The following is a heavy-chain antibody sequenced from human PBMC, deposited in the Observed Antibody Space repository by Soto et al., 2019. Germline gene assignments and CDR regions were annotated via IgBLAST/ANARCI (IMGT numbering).Heavy chain of an antibody. CDR2: IYYSGST. D-gene: IGHD2-15*01. CDR3: ARGSTVAAILFDY. CDR1: GDSISSGGYY. V-gene: IGHV4-31*03. J-gene: IGHJ4*02. Sequence: QVQLHEWGAGLVKPSQTLSLTCTVSGDSISSGGYYWSWIRQHPGKGLEWIGYIYYSGSTYYNPSLKSRVIISVDTSKNQFSLKLSSVTAADTAVYYCARGSTVAAILFDYWGQGTLVTVSS.